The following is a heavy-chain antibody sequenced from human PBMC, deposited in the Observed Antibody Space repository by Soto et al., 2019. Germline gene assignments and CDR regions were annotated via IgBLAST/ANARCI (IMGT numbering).Heavy chain of an antibody. CDR1: GFTFSSYE. V-gene: IGHV3-48*03. CDR2: ISSSGSTI. J-gene: IGHJ6*02. Sequence: PGGSLRLSCAASGFTFSSYEMNWVRQAPGKGLEWVSYISSSGSTIYYADSVKGRFTISRDNAKNSLYLQMNSLRAEDTAVYYCARESSIYYDSSGYYYGHYYGMDVWGQGPTVTVSS. D-gene: IGHD3-22*01. CDR3: ARESSIYYDSSGYYYGHYYGMDV.